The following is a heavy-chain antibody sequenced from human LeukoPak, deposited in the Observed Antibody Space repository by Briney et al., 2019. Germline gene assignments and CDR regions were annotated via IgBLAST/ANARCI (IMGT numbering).Heavy chain of an antibody. J-gene: IGHJ3*02. CDR1: GFTFSDYY. V-gene: IGHV3-11*01. CDR3: AREPADLGYCSGGSCPI. CDR2: IRSSGSTI. Sequence: PGGSLRLSCAASGFTFSDYYMSWIRQAPGKGLEWVSYIRSSGSTIYYADSVKGRFTISRDNAKNSLYLQMNSLRAEDTAVYYCAREPADLGYCSGGSCPIWGQGTMVPVSS. D-gene: IGHD2-15*01.